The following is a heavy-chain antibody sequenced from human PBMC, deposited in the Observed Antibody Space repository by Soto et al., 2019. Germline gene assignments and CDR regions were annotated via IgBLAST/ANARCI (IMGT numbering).Heavy chain of an antibody. CDR1: GFTFSMYS. CDR3: ARERVTGYYNVIGY. Sequence: QVHLVESGGGVVQPGRSLRLSCAASGFTFSMYSMHWVRQAPGKGLEWVAVLSYDVRNKFYADSVKGRFTISRDNSKNTLYLQMNTLRAEDTDVYYCARERVTGYYNVIGYWGQGTLVTVSS. D-gene: IGHD3-9*01. V-gene: IGHV3-30*04. CDR2: LSYDVRNK. J-gene: IGHJ4*02.